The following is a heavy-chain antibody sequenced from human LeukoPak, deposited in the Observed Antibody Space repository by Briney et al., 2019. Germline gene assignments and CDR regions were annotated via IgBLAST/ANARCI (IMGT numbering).Heavy chain of an antibody. CDR3: ARDLVKGYDDAFDI. V-gene: IGHV3-48*03. D-gene: IGHD2-2*01. Sequence: AGGSLRLSCAASGFTFSSYEMNWVRQAPGKGLEWVSYISNSGSTIYYADPVKGRFTISRDNAKNSLYLQMNSLRAEDTAVYYCARDLVKGYDDAFDIWGQGTMVTVSS. CDR1: GFTFSSYE. J-gene: IGHJ3*02. CDR2: ISNSGSTI.